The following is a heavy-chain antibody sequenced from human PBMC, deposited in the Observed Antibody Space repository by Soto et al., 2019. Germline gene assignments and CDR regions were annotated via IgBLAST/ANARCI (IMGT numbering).Heavy chain of an antibody. CDR1: GGSISSGDYY. CDR2: SYYSGST. V-gene: IGHV4-30-4*01. D-gene: IGHD3-22*01. Sequence: QVQLQESGPGLVKPSQTLSLTCTVSGGSISSGDYYWSWIRQPPGKGLEGIGYSYYSGSTYYNPSLKSRVTISVDTSKNQFSLKLSSVTAADTAVYYCARVPTYYYDSSGRSIDAFDIWGQGTMVTVSS. CDR3: ARVPTYYYDSSGRSIDAFDI. J-gene: IGHJ3*02.